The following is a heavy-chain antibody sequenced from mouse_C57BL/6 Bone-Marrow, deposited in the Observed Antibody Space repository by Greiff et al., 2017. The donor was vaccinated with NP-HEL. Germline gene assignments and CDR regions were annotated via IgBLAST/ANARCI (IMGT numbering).Heavy chain of an antibody. Sequence: EVKLMESGGGLVKPGGSLKLSCAASGFTFSSYAMSWVRQTPEKRLEWVATISDGGSYTYYPDNVKGRFTISRDNAKNNLYLQMSHLKSEDTAMYYCARDYGYSAWFAYWGQGTLVTVSA. CDR2: ISDGGSYT. CDR1: GFTFSSYA. CDR3: ARDYGYSAWFAY. J-gene: IGHJ3*01. V-gene: IGHV5-4*01. D-gene: IGHD2-2*01.